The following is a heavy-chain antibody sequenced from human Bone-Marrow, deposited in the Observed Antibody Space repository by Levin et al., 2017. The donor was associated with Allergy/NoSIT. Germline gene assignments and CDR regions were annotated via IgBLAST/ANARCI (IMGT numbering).Heavy chain of an antibody. Sequence: LSLTCVGSGFTFSRYSMSWVRQPPGKGLEWVANIKEDGSERYYVDSVKGRFSISRDNAKNSVYLQMQSLRAEDTAVYYCVRGRTAMDFWGQGTTVTVSS. CDR3: VRGRTAMDF. CDR2: IKEDGSER. CDR1: GFTFSRYS. V-gene: IGHV3-7*01. J-gene: IGHJ6*02.